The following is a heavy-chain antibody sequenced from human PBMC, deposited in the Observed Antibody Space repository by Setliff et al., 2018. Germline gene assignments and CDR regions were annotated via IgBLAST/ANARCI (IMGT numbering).Heavy chain of an antibody. Sequence: AGESLKISCKASGYSFSNFWINWVRQLPGKGLEWMGRIEPTDSYTNYSPSFQGHVTISIDKSITTAYLHWSSLKASDTAMYYCTRGGYDSGVWGQGTLVTVSS. V-gene: IGHV5-10-1*01. CDR1: GYSFSNFW. CDR2: IEPTDSYT. CDR3: TRGGYDSGV. D-gene: IGHD6-25*01. J-gene: IGHJ4*02.